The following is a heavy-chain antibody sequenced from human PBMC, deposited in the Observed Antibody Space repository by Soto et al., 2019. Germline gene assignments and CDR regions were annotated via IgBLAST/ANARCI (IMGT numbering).Heavy chain of an antibody. J-gene: IGHJ4*02. V-gene: IGHV3-72*01. CDR3: ARCIPGTSPFDY. Sequence: EVHLVESGGTLVQPGGSLRLSCAGSGFTFSDDNLDGVREPPGTGLGWVGRSRDKGNGYSTDNAASVKGRFTVSRDASKTSVYLEMNSLKAEDTALYYCARCIPGTSPFDYWGQGTLVIVSS. D-gene: IGHD1-7*01. CDR1: GFTFSDDN. CDR2: SRDKGNGYST.